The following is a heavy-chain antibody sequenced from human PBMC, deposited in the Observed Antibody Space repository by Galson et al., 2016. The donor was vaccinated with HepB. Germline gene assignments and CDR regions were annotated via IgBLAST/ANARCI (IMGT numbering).Heavy chain of an antibody. J-gene: IGHJ4*02. CDR1: GFAFSNSA. CDR2: ISPGRPNT. D-gene: IGHD5-24*01. V-gene: IGHV3-23*01. Sequence: SLRLSCAASGFAFSNSAMGWIRQVPRKGLEWVSTISPGRPNTHYADSVWSRFVISRDDAKDTVFLHMYSLRDEDTAVYYCAVWLQAHFDHWGQGTVVAVSS. CDR3: AVWLQAHFDH.